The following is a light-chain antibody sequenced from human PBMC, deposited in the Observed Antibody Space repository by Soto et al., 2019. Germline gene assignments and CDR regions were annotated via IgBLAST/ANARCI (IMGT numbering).Light chain of an antibody. J-gene: IGLJ1*01. Sequence: QSALTQPASVSGSPGQSITISCIGASSDINTSRYVSWYQQHPGKAPKLLIYDNNKRPSGIPDRFSGSKSGTSATLAITGLQTGDEGDYSCGTWDSSLNVYVFGAGTKVTVL. CDR2: DNN. CDR3: GTWDSSLNVYV. CDR1: SSDINTSRY. V-gene: IGLV1-51*01.